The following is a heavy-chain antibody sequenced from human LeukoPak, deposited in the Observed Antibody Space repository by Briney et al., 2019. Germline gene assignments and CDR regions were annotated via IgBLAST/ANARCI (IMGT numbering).Heavy chain of an antibody. Sequence: ASVKVSCKASGYTITNYGISWVRQAPGQGLEWMGWISAYNGNTNYAQKLQGRVTMTTDTSTSTAYMELRSLRSDDTAVYYCARDPLPYSSSWYYFDYWGQGTLVTVSS. CDR1: GYTITNYG. CDR2: ISAYNGNT. V-gene: IGHV1-18*04. D-gene: IGHD6-13*01. CDR3: ARDPLPYSSSWYYFDY. J-gene: IGHJ4*02.